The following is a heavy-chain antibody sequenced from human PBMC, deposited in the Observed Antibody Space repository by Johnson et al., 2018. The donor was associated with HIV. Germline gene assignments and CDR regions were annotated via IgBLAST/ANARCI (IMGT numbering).Heavy chain of an antibody. V-gene: IGHV3-11*04. Sequence: QVQLVESGGGVVQPGGSLRLSCAASGFTFSDYYMSWIRQAPGKGLEWVSYISSSGSNIYYADSVKGRFTISRDNARNTMFVQRKSLRAEDTAVYYCARSGPNWAFDFWGQGTMVTVSS. D-gene: IGHD1-1*01. J-gene: IGHJ3*01. CDR3: ARSGPNWAFDF. CDR1: GFTFSDYY. CDR2: ISSSGSNI.